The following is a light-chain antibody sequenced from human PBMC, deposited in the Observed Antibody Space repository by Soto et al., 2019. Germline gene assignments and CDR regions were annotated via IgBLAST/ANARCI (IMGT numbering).Light chain of an antibody. CDR1: QSVSSSY. V-gene: IGKV3-20*01. J-gene: IGKJ1*01. CDR2: GAS. Sequence: EIVLTQSRGTLSLSPGERATLSCRASQSVSSSYLAWYQQKPGQAPRLLIYGASSRATGIPDRFSGSGSGTDFTLTISRLEPEDFAVYYCQQYGSSQWTFGQGTKV. CDR3: QQYGSSQWT.